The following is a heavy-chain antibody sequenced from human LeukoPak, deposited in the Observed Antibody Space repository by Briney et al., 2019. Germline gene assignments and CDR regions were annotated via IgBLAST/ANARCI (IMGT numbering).Heavy chain of an antibody. CDR2: LRHSGNT. Sequence: SETLSLTCTVSGDSITSRSYWSWIRQPPGKGLEWIGYLRHSGNTNHNSSFRGRVTFSLDTSKNQFSLILRSVTAADTAIYLCARESSTTQTNLFDYWGRGTLVTVSS. J-gene: IGHJ4*02. V-gene: IGHV4-59*11. CDR3: ARESSTTQTNLFDY. D-gene: IGHD1-14*01. CDR1: GDSITSRSY.